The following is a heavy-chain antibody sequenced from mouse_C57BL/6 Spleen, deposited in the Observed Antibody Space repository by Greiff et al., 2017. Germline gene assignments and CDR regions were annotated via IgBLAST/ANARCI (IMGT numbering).Heavy chain of an antibody. CDR2: IYPGDGDT. CDR1: GYAFSSYW. D-gene: IGHD2-10*02. Sequence: QVQLQQSGAELVKPGASVKISCKASGYAFSSYWMNWVKQRPGKGLEWIGQIYPGDGDTNYNGKFKGKATLTADKSSSTAYMQLSSLTSEDSAVYFCARSGYGNYASYAMDYWGQGTSVTVSS. V-gene: IGHV1-80*01. CDR3: ARSGYGNYASYAMDY. J-gene: IGHJ4*01.